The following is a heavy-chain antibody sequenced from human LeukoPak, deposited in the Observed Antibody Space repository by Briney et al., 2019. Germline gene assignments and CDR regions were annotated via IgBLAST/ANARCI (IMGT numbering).Heavy chain of an antibody. D-gene: IGHD2-2*02. Sequence: ASVKVSCKASGYTFTGYYMHWVRQAPGQGLEWMGWINPNSGGTNYAQKFQGRVTMTRDTSISTAYMELSRLRSDDTAVYYCARGPVPAAIRLFELLRGAFDIWGQGTMVTVSS. J-gene: IGHJ3*02. CDR2: INPNSGGT. CDR1: GYTFTGYY. CDR3: ARGPVPAAIRLFELLRGAFDI. V-gene: IGHV1-2*02.